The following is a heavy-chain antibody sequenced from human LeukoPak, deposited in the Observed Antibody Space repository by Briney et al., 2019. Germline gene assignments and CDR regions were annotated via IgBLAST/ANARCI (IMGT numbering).Heavy chain of an antibody. J-gene: IGHJ4*02. V-gene: IGHV3-23*01. D-gene: IGHD1-26*01. Sequence: GGSLRLSCAASGFTFSSYAMSWVRQAPGKGLEWVSAISGSGDNTYYADSVRGRFTISRDNSKNTLYLQMNSLRAEDTAFYYCVKGGSVGATRYIDYWGQGTLVTVSS. CDR1: GFTFSSYA. CDR3: VKGGSVGATRYIDY. CDR2: ISGSGDNT.